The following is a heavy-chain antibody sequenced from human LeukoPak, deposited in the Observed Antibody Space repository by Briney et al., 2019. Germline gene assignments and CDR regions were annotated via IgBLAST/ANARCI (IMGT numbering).Heavy chain of an antibody. CDR1: GGSLSGHY. CDR3: ARGQGYGYVVVSRFFVY. CDR2: IDHSGST. D-gene: IGHD5-18*01. V-gene: IGHV4-34*01. Sequence: SETLSLTCAVHGGSLSGHYWSWIRQPPGKGLEWIGEIDHSGSTNYNPSLKSRVTTSVDTSKNQFSLKLSSVTAADTAVYYCARGQGYGYVVVSRFFVYWGQGTLVTVSS. J-gene: IGHJ4*02.